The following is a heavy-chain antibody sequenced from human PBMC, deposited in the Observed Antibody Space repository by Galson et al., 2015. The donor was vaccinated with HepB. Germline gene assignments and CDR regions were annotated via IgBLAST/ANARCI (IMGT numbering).Heavy chain of an antibody. J-gene: IGHJ6*03. V-gene: IGHV1-69*13. CDR2: IIPIFGTA. Sequence: SVKVSCKASGGTFSSYAISWVRQAPGQGLEWMGGIIPIFGTANYAQKFQGRVTITADESTSTAYMELSSLRSEDTAVYYCARGSPQATTPYYYYYYYYMDVWGKGTTVTVSS. CDR3: ARGSPQATTPYYYYYYYYMDV. CDR1: GGTFSSYA. D-gene: IGHD1-1*01.